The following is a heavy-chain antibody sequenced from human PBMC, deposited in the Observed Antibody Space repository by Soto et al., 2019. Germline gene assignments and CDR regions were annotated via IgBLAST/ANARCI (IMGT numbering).Heavy chain of an antibody. CDR3: AKSAHPATVTLSYFDY. CDR1: GFNFKNYA. D-gene: IGHD4-17*01. CDR2: ISEDGNKK. J-gene: IGHJ4*02. Sequence: QVQLVESGGGVVQPGRSLRLSCAASGFNFKNYAIHWVRQAPGKGLEWVTLISEDGNKKYFADFVKGRFTVSRDNSRNTVFLQMNSLKTEDTAVYYCAKSAHPATVTLSYFDYWGQGTLVTVSS. V-gene: IGHV3-30*18.